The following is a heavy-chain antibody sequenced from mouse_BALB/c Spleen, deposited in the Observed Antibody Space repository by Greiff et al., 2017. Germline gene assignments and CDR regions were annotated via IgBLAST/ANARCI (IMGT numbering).Heavy chain of an antibody. J-gene: IGHJ2*01. V-gene: IGHV5-6*01. Sequence: EVNLVESGGDLVKPGGSLKLSCAASGFTFSSYGMSWVRQTPDKRLEWVATISSGGSYTYYPDSVKGRFTISRDNAKNTLYLQMSSLKSEDTAMYYCARIYGYDVYFDYWGQGTTLTVSS. CDR3: ARIYGYDVYFDY. CDR2: ISSGGSYT. D-gene: IGHD2-2*01. CDR1: GFTFSSYG.